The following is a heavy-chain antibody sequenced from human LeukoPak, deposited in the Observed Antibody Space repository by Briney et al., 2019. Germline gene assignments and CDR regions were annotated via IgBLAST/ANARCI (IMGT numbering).Heavy chain of an antibody. Sequence: PGGSLRLSCAGSGFSFGTYSMNWVRQAPGKGLEWVSSISSSSIHVNYADSVKGRFTISRDNAKNSLYLQMNSLRGEDTAVYYCAIYHYYVPGSSDTWGQGTIVTVSS. V-gene: IGHV3-21*01. D-gene: IGHD3-10*01. J-gene: IGHJ3*01. CDR3: AIYHYYVPGSSDT. CDR1: GFSFGTYS. CDR2: ISSSSIHV.